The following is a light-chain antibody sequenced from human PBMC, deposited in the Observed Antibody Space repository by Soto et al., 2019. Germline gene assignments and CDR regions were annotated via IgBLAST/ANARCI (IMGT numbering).Light chain of an antibody. V-gene: IGLV2-14*01. CDR3: SSYTSSSTWV. CDR1: SSDIGRYNF. Sequence: QSVLTQPASVSGSPGQSITISCTGTSSDIGRYNFVSWYQQHPDKAPKLMIYEVRNRPPGVSDRFSGSKSDKTASLTISGLQAEDEADYYCSSYTSSSTWVFGGGTQLTVL. J-gene: IGLJ3*02. CDR2: EVR.